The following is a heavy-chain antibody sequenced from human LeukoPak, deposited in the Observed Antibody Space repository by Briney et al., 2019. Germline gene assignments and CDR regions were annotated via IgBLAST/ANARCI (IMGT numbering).Heavy chain of an antibody. V-gene: IGHV3-30*04. CDR1: GFTFSSYA. Sequence: GGSLRLSCAASGFTFSSYAMHWVRQAPGKGLEWVAVISYDGSNKYYADSVKGRFTISRDNSKNTLYLQMNSLRAEDTAVYYCARAPNFYYYYYYMDVWGKGTTVTVSS. CDR3: ARAPNFYYYYYYMDV. CDR2: ISYDGSNK. J-gene: IGHJ6*03.